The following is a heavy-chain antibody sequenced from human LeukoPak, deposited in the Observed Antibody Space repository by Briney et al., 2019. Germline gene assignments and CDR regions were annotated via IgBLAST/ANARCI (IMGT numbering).Heavy chain of an antibody. Sequence: ASVKVSCKASGYTFTSYYMHWVRQAPGQGLEWMGIINPSGGSTSYAQKFQGRVTMTTVTSTSTAYMELRSLRSDDTAVYYCARGVVGATFLPVDWGQGTLVTVSS. D-gene: IGHD1-26*01. CDR1: GYTFTSYY. V-gene: IGHV1-46*01. CDR3: ARGVVGATFLPVD. CDR2: INPSGGST. J-gene: IGHJ4*02.